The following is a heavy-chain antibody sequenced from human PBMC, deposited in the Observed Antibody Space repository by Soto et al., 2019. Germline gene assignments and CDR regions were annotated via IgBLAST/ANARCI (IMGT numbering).Heavy chain of an antibody. CDR1: GFTLEDYA. CDR3: ARCSSTSCYVLASFDY. D-gene: IGHD2-2*01. J-gene: IGHJ4*02. V-gene: IGHV3-20*04. Sequence: EVELVESGGGVVRPGGSRRLSCAASGFTLEDYAMSWVRQGPGKGLEWVASINWNAGSTTYEDSVKGRFTISRDNAKNSLYLQIISLRADDTGLYYCARCSSTSCYVLASFDYWGQGTLVTVSS. CDR2: INWNAGST.